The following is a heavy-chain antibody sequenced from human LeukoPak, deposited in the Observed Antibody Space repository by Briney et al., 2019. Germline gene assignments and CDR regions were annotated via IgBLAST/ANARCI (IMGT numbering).Heavy chain of an antibody. CDR1: GLIFSNHA. J-gene: IGHJ6*03. CDR3: TTGMDV. Sequence: GGSLRLSCAGAGLIFSNHAMSWVRQAPGKGLEWVSVISGSGDNTYYADSVKGRFTVSRDNSKSTLYLQMNSLRADDTAVYYCTTGMDVWGKGTTVTVSS. V-gene: IGHV3-23*01. CDR2: ISGSGDNT.